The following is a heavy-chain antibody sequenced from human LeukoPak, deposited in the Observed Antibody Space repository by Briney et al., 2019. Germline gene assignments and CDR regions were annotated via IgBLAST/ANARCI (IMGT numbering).Heavy chain of an antibody. D-gene: IGHD6-19*01. CDR1: GSTFDDYA. CDR3: AKGWQWLALDY. J-gene: IGHJ4*02. V-gene: IGHV3-9*01. Sequence: GGSLRLSCAASGSTFDDYAMHWVRQAPGKGLEWASGISWNSGSIGYADSVKGRFTISRDNAKNSLYLQMNSLRAEDTALYYCAKGWQWLALDYWGQGTLVTVSS. CDR2: ISWNSGSI.